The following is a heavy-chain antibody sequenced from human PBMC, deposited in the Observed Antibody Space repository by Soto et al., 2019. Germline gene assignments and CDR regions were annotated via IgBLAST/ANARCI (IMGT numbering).Heavy chain of an antibody. V-gene: IGHV4-59*08. Sequence: PWEPLSLACPICGASISRYYRSWIRQPTGKGLEWIGYIYYSGSTNYNPSLKSRVTISVDTSKNQFSLKLSSVTAADTAVYYCARRYGYSFDYWGQGTLVTVS. D-gene: IGHD1-1*01. CDR3: ARRYGYSFDY. J-gene: IGHJ4*02. CDR1: GASISRYY. CDR2: IYYSGST.